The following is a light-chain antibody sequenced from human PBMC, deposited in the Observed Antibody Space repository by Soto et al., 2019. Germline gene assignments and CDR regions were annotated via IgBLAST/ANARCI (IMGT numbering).Light chain of an antibody. V-gene: IGLV2-14*01. CDR1: SSDVGGYNY. CDR3: SSYTSSSTVL. CDR2: EVT. J-gene: IGLJ2*01. Sequence: QSALTQPASVSGSLGQSITISCTGTSSDVGGYNYVSWYQQHPGKDPKVAIFEVTNRPSGVSSRFSGSKSGNTASLTVSGLQAEDEGDYYCSSYTSSSTVLFGGGTKLTVL.